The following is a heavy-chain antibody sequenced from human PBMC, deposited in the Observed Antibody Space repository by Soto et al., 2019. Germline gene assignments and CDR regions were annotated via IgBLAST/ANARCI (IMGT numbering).Heavy chain of an antibody. CDR3: ARASGPERNYYGMDV. J-gene: IGHJ6*02. V-gene: IGHV3-21*01. CDR1: GFTFSSYS. Sequence: EVQLVESGGGLVKPGGSLRLSCAASGFTFSSYSMNWVRQAPGKGLEWVSSISSSSSYIYYADSVKGRFTISRDNAKNSLYLQMNSLRAEDTAVYYCARASGPERNYYGMDVWGQGTTVTVSS. CDR2: ISSSSSYI.